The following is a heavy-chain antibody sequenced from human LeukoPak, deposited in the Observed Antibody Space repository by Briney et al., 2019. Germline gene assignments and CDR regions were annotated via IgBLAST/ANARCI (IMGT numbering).Heavy chain of an antibody. Sequence: ASVKVSCKASGGTFISYAISWVRQAPGQGLEWMGGIIPIFGTANYAQKFQGRVTITTDESTSTAYMELSSLRSEDTAVYYCARDYYYDSSGYSNWGQGTLVTVSS. J-gene: IGHJ4*02. CDR3: ARDYYYDSSGYSN. D-gene: IGHD3-22*01. CDR2: IIPIFGTA. CDR1: GGTFISYA. V-gene: IGHV1-69*05.